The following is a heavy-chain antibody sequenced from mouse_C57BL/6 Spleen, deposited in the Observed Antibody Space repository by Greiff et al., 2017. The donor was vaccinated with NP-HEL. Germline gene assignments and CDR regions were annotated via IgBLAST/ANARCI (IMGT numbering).Heavy chain of an antibody. J-gene: IGHJ2*01. V-gene: IGHV5-17*01. D-gene: IGHD4-1*01. Sequence: EVQLQESGGGLVKPGGSLKLSCAASGFTFSDYGMHWVRQAPEKGLEWVAYISSGSSTIYYADTVKGRFTISRDNAKNTLFLQMTSLRSEDTAMYYCAREDWALYYFDYWGQGTTLTVSS. CDR3: AREDWALYYFDY. CDR1: GFTFSDYG. CDR2: ISSGSSTI.